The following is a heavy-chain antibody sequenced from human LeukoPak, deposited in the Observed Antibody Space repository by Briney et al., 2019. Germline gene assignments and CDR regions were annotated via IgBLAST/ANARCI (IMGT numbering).Heavy chain of an antibody. CDR3: ARAASESGYSPCDY. D-gene: IGHD3-3*01. J-gene: IGHJ4*02. V-gene: IGHV3-48*02. CDR2: ISGESDTT. Sequence: GGSLRLSCAASGFTFSIYGMKWFRQAPGKGLEWIAFISGESDTTYYADSVKGRFTISRDNVRKSLYLQMNSLRDEDTAVYYCARAASESGYSPCDYWGQGTLVTVSS. CDR1: GFTFSIYG.